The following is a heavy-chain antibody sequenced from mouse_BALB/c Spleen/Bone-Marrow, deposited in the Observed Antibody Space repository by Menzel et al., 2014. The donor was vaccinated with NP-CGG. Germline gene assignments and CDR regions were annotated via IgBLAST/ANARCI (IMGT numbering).Heavy chain of an antibody. CDR3: TRGGNWDDFDV. J-gene: IGHJ1*01. CDR1: GFTFSSFG. V-gene: IGHV5-17*02. Sequence: EVQLVESGGGLVQPGGSRKLSCAASGFTFSSFGMHWVRQAPEKGLEWVAYISSGSTAIFYADTVKGRFTISRDNPKNTLFLQMTSLRSEDTAMYYCTRGGNWDDFDVWGAGTTVTDSS. D-gene: IGHD4-1*01. CDR2: ISSGSTAI.